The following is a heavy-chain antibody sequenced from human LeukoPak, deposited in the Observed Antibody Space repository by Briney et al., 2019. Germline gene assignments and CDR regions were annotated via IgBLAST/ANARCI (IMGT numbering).Heavy chain of an antibody. V-gene: IGHV1-18*01. CDR3: ARGQITFGGVIAGPDY. CDR1: GGTFSSYA. D-gene: IGHD3-16*02. Sequence: ASVKVSCKASGGTFSSYAISWVRQAPGQGLEWMGWISAYNGNTNYAQKLQGRVTMTTDTSTSTAYMELRSLRSDDTAVYYCARGQITFGGVIAGPDYWGQGTLVTVSS. CDR2: ISAYNGNT. J-gene: IGHJ4*02.